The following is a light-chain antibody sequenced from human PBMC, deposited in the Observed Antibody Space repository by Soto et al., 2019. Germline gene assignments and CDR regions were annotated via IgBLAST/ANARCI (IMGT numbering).Light chain of an antibody. Sequence: QSVLTQPPSVSGSPGQSVIISCTGTSSDVGTYNRVSWYQQPPGTAPKLMIFEVNNRPAGVPDRFSGSKSGNTASLTISGLQDEDEAVYYCSSYTSSSTSVFGTGTKLTVL. J-gene: IGLJ1*01. CDR3: SSYTSSSTSV. V-gene: IGLV2-18*02. CDR1: SSDVGTYNR. CDR2: EVN.